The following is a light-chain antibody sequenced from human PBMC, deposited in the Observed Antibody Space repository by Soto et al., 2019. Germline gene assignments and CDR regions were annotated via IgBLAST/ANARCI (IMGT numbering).Light chain of an antibody. J-gene: IGLJ1*01. CDR2: DDS. CDR1: NIGSES. CDR3: QVWYSSTDLYV. V-gene: IGLV3-21*02. Sequence: ELTHPPSVSLAPGQTARITCGGNNIGSESVHWYQQRPGQAPVLVVYDDSDRPSGIPERFSGSNSANTATLTISRVEAGDEADYYCQVWYSSTDLYVFGSGTKVTVL.